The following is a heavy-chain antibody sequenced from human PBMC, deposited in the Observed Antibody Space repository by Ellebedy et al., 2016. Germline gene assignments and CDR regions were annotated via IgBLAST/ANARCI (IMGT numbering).Heavy chain of an antibody. CDR2: ISSSSSVI. CDR1: GFTFSSYW. V-gene: IGHV3-48*04. D-gene: IGHD6-13*01. J-gene: IGHJ4*02. Sequence: GGSLRLSCAASGFTFSSYWMNWVRQAPGKGLEWVSYISSSSSVIYYADSVKGRFTISRDNAKNSLYLQMNSLRAEDTAVYYCARDPSYGSSWYRYFDYWGQGTLVTVSS. CDR3: ARDPSYGSSWYRYFDY.